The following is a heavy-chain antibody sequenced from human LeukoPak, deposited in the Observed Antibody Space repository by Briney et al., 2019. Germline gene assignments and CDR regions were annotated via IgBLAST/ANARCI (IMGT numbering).Heavy chain of an antibody. J-gene: IGHJ4*02. D-gene: IGHD3-22*01. Sequence: GASVKVSCKASGYTXSGHYMHWVRQAPGQGLEWMGWIKHSSGATNYAQKFRGRVTMTRDTSNRTSYMELSRLRSDDTALYYCASCYYDSSGYYYFDYWGQGTLVTVSS. CDR1: GYTXSGHY. CDR2: IKHSSGAT. CDR3: ASCYYDSSGYYYFDY. V-gene: IGHV1-2*02.